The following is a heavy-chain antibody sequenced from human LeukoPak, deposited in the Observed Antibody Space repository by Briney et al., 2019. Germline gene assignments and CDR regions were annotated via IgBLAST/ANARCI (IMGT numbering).Heavy chain of an antibody. J-gene: IGHJ3*02. Sequence: GGSLRLSCTASGFTFSAYAMMWVRQAPGKGPERVSAIRGGGGSAFYADSVKGRFTISRDNFKYTLFLQMNSLRAEDTAVYYCARDPNGDYIGAFDMWGPGTMVTVSS. D-gene: IGHD4-17*01. V-gene: IGHV3-23*01. CDR3: ARDPNGDYIGAFDM. CDR2: IRGGGGSA. CDR1: GFTFSAYA.